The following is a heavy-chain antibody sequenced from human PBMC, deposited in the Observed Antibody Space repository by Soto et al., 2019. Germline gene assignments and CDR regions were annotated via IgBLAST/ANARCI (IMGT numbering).Heavy chain of an antibody. CDR1: GFTFRSYT. J-gene: IGHJ5*02. D-gene: IGHD3-10*01. CDR2: TSSDESNK. V-gene: IGHV3-30*03. CDR3: ARTGSLTQNWFDP. Sequence: GGSLRLSCAASGFTFRSYTMHWVRQAPGEGLEWVAVTSSDESNKLYADSVKGRFTISRDNSKNTLYLQMNSLRADDTAVYYYARTGSLTQNWFDPWGLGTLVTVSS.